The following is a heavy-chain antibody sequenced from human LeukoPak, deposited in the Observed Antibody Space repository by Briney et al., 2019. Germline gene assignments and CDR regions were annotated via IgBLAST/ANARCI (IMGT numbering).Heavy chain of an antibody. CDR3: AKDGDYDILTGYYASPIFYFDY. CDR2: ISGSGGST. CDR1: GFTFSSYA. V-gene: IGHV3-23*01. D-gene: IGHD3-9*01. J-gene: IGHJ4*02. Sequence: GSLRLSCAASGFTFSSYAMSWVRQAPGKGLEWVSAISGSGGSTYYADSVKGRFTISRDNSKNTLYLQMNSLRAEDTAVYYCAKDGDYDILTGYYASPIFYFDYWGQGTLVTVFS.